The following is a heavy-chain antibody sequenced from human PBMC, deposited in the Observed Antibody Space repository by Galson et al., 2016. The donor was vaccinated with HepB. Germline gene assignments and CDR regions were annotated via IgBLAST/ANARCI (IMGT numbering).Heavy chain of an antibody. V-gene: IGHV1-46*01. CDR1: GYTFTSYY. Sequence: SVKVSCKASGYTFTSYYMHWVRQAPGQGLEWMGIINPSGGSTSYAQKFQGRVTMTRDTSTSTVYMELSSLRSEDTAVYYCATDIMVVRPFAPTGSQYWGPGTLVVVTS. CDR2: INPSGGST. D-gene: IGHD3/OR15-3a*01. J-gene: IGHJ4*02. CDR3: ATDIMVVRPFAPTGSQY.